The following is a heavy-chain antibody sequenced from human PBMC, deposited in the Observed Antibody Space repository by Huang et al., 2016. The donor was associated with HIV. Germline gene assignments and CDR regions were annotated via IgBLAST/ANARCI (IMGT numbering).Heavy chain of an antibody. V-gene: IGHV4-39*01. J-gene: IGHJ5*02. CDR2: IHHSGTA. CDR3: ARQGGDCTSISCYLSWFDP. D-gene: IGHD2-2*01. Sequence: QLQLQESGPGLVKPSQNLSLTCTVFGGSVSSRNYYWAWTRHTPGKGLEWGGSIHHSGTAYYNRSLKSRVSMIVDKSKNQFSLEVTSATAADSAIYYCARQGGDCTSISCYLSWFDPWGQGTLVTVSS. CDR1: GGSVSSRNYY.